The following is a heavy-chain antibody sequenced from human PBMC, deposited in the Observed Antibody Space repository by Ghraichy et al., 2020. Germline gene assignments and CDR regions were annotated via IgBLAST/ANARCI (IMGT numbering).Heavy chain of an antibody. D-gene: IGHD2-15*01. V-gene: IGHV4-30-4*01. J-gene: IGHJ4*02. CDR3: ARETGIGSVYYFDY. CDR2: IYYSGST. Sequence: SETLSLTCTVSGGSISSGDYYWSWIRQPPGKGLEWIGYIYYSGSTYYNPSLKSRVTISVDTSKNQFSLKLSSVTAADTAVYYCARETGIGSVYYFDYWGQGTLVTVSS. CDR1: GGSISSGDYY.